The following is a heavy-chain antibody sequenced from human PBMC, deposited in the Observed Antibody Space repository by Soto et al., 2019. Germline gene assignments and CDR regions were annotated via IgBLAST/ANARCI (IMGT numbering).Heavy chain of an antibody. CDR2: IDPSDSYT. CDR3: ARHVSGGYYSDAFDI. V-gene: IGHV5-10-1*01. J-gene: IGHJ3*02. CDR1: GYSFTSYW. D-gene: IGHD3-3*01. Sequence: PGESPKISRKGSGYSFTSYWISRVRPMPGKGLEWMGRIDPSDSYTNYSTSFQVHVTISADKSLSTAYLQWSSPKASDTGMYYCARHVSGGYYSDAFDIWGQGTMVTV.